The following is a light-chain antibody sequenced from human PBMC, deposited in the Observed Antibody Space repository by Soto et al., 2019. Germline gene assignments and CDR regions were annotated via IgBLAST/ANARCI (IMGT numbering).Light chain of an antibody. J-gene: IGLJ1*01. CDR1: SSDVGGYNY. CDR3: SSYTSSSTLVV. CDR2: EVS. V-gene: IGLV2-14*01. Sequence: QSALTQPASVSGSPGQSITISCTGTSSDVGGYNYVSWYQQHPGKAPKLMIDEVSNRPSGVSNRFSGSKSGNTASLTISGLQADDEANYYCSSYTSSSTLVVFGTGTKVTVL.